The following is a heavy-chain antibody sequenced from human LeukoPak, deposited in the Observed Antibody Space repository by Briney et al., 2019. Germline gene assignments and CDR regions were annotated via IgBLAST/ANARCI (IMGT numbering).Heavy chain of an antibody. Sequence: SEALSLTCTVSGGSISSYYWSWIRQPPGKGLEWIGYIYYSGSTNYNPSLKSRVTISVDTSKNQFSLKLSSVTAADTAVYYCARGKAAVDYWGQGTLVTVSS. D-gene: IGHD6-25*01. CDR2: IYYSGST. CDR1: GGSISSYY. V-gene: IGHV4-59*01. J-gene: IGHJ4*02. CDR3: ARGKAAVDY.